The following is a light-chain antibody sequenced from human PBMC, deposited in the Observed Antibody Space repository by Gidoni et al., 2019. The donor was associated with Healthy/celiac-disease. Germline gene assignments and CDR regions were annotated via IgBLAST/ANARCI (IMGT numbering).Light chain of an antibody. V-gene: IGLV1-40*01. CDR2: GNN. J-gene: IGLJ2*01. Sequence: QSVLTQTPSVSGAPGQRVTISCTGSSSNIGAGYDVHWYQQLPETAPKLLIYGNNNRPSGVPDRFSGSKSGTSASLAITGLQAEDEADYYCQSYDSSLSGSVFGGGTKLTVL. CDR3: QSYDSSLSGSV. CDR1: SSNIGAGYD.